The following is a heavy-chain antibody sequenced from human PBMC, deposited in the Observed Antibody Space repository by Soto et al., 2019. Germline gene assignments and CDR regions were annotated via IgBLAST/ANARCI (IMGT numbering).Heavy chain of an antibody. CDR2: INPNSGDT. CDR1: GYTFTGYY. V-gene: IGHV1-2*02. CDR3: AKGGAIVAAGTRVYLYNAMDV. J-gene: IGHJ6*02. D-gene: IGHD1-26*01. Sequence: ASVKVSGTASGYTFTGYYVHWVRQAPGQGLEWMGWINPNSGDTYLAQRFQGRVTMNRDTSIGTAYMELRGLTSDDTAEYYCAKGGAIVAAGTRVYLYNAMDVWGQGTTVTVSS.